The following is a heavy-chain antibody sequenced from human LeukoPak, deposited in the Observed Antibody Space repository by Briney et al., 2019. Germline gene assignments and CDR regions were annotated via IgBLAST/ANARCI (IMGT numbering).Heavy chain of an antibody. J-gene: IGHJ6*03. Sequence: GASVKVSCKASGYTFTGYYMHWVRQAPGQGLEWMGWINPNSGGTNYAQKFQGRVTMTRDTSISTAYMELSRLRSDDTAVYYCARDRNYYYYYYMDVWGKGTTVTVSS. CDR2: INPNSGGT. CDR3: ARDRNYYYYYYMDV. V-gene: IGHV1-2*02. D-gene: IGHD1-1*01. CDR1: GYTFTGYY.